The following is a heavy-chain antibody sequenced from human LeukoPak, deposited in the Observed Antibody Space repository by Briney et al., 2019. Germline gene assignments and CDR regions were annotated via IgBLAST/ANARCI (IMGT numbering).Heavy chain of an antibody. J-gene: IGHJ3*02. CDR1: GFTFSSYG. CDR2: ISYDGSNK. V-gene: IGHV3-30*18. Sequence: GGSLRLSCAASGFTFSSYGMHWVRQAPGKGLEWVAVISYDGSNKYYADSVKGRFTISRDNSKNTLYLQMNSLRAGDTAVYYCANLASGRDDAFDIWGQGTMVTVSS. CDR3: ANLASGRDDAFDI. D-gene: IGHD3-3*01.